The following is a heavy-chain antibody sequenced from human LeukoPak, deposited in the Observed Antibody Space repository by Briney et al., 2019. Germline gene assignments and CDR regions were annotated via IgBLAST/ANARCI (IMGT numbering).Heavy chain of an antibody. Sequence: GGSLRLSCEVSGFTFSSYAMSWVRQAPGKGLEWVSAISGSGGTTNYADSVKGRLTISRDNSQNTLYLQMNSLRAEDTAVYYCAKRTPYSSGSYYFDYWGQGTLVTVSS. J-gene: IGHJ4*02. CDR1: GFTFSSYA. D-gene: IGHD3-22*01. CDR3: AKRTPYSSGSYYFDY. V-gene: IGHV3-23*01. CDR2: ISGSGGTT.